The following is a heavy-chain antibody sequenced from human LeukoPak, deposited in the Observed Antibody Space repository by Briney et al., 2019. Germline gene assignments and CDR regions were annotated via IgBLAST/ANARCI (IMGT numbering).Heavy chain of an antibody. CDR1: GFTFSSYA. D-gene: IGHD3-22*01. CDR3: VKVHYSDSSRMGGFDH. V-gene: IGHV3-23*01. Sequence: PGGSLRLSCSASGFTFSSYAMSWVRQAPGKGLEWVSAISGSGVSTYNTDSVKGRFTISRDTSKNTLYVQMNSLRAEDTAIYYCVKVHYSDSSRMGGFDHWGQGTLVTVSS. CDR2: ISGSGVST. J-gene: IGHJ4*02.